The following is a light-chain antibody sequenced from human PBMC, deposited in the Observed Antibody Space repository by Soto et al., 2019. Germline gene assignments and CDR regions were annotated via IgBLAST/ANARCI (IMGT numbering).Light chain of an antibody. CDR3: QQYDSSWT. J-gene: IGKJ1*01. CDR1: QSVSSY. CDR2: GAS. V-gene: IGKV3-20*01. Sequence: EIVWTQSQATLSLSPGERATLSCRASQSVSSYLAWYQQKPGQAPRLLIYGASSRATGIPDRFSGSGSGTDFTLTISRVEPEDFAVYYCQQYDSSWTFGQGTKVDIK.